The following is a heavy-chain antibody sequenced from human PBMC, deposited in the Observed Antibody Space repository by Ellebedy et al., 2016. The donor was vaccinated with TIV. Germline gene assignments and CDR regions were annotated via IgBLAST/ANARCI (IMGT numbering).Heavy chain of an antibody. J-gene: IGHJ4*02. CDR1: GSSISSGYY. CDR3: ARDGAGRWDY. Sequence: MPSETLSLTCSVSGSSISSGYYWGCIRQPPGRGQEGNGSMYHSGCTYYSPSLKSRVTISVDTSKNQLSLRLSSVTAADTAVDYCARDGAGRWDYWGPGTLVTVSS. V-gene: IGHV4-38-2*02. CDR2: MYHSGCT. D-gene: IGHD5-24*01.